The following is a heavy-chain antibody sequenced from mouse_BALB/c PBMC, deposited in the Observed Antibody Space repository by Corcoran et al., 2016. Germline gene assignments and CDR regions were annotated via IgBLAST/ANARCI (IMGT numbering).Heavy chain of an antibody. CDR2: IDPANGST. CDR3: GRSREGNYVVY. CDR1: GFNIKDTY. D-gene: IGHD2-1*01. J-gene: IGHJ2*01. Sequence: EVQLQQSGAELVKPGASVKLSCTASGFNIKDTYMHWVKQRPEQGLDWFGRIDPANGSTKSDPKFQGKATMTADTSSNTVYLQLSSLTSEATAVYYCGRSREGNYVVYWGQGTTLTVSS. V-gene: IGHV14-3*02.